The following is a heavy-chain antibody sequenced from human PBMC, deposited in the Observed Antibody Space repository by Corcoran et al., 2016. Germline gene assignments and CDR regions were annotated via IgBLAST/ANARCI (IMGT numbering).Heavy chain of an antibody. CDR3: ARVGFWSGYSRPRSAAFFDY. D-gene: IGHD3-3*01. V-gene: IGHV4-34*01. J-gene: IGHJ4*02. CDR1: GGSFSDYY. CDR2: INHSGST. Sequence: QVQLQQWGAGLLKPSETLSLTCAVYGGSFSDYYWSWIRQPPGKGLEWIGEINHSGSTNYNPSLKSRVTISVDTSKNQFSLKLSSVTAADTAVYYCARVGFWSGYSRPRSAAFFDYWGQGTLVTVSS.